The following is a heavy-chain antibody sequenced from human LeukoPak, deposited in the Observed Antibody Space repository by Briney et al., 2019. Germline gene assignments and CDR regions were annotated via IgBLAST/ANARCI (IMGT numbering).Heavy chain of an antibody. Sequence: PSETLSLTCTVSGGSISYYYWTWIRQPAGKGREWIGRTDASGNTKYTPSLRSRVTLSIDTSGQQFSLKLSSVTAADTAVYFCAREGCSGGVCYFDYWGRGTLVTVSS. J-gene: IGHJ4*02. CDR1: GGSISYYY. CDR2: TDASGNT. V-gene: IGHV4-4*07. CDR3: AREGCSGGVCYFDY. D-gene: IGHD2-15*01.